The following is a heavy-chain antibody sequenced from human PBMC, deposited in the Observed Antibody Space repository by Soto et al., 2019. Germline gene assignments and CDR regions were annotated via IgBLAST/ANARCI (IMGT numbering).Heavy chain of an antibody. J-gene: IGHJ5*02. CDR3: ARGSLVNCSGGSCYLNNRWFDP. D-gene: IGHD2-15*01. V-gene: IGHV4-59*01. Sequence: PSETLSLTGTGSGGSISSYYWSWIRQPPGRGLEWIGYIYYSGSTNYNPSLKSRVTIPVDTSKNQFSLKLSSVTAADTAVYYCARGSLVNCSGGSCYLNNRWFDPWGQGTLVTVSS. CDR2: IYYSGST. CDR1: GGSISSYY.